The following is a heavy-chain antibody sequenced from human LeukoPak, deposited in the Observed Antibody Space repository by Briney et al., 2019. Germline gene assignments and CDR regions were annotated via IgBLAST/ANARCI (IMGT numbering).Heavy chain of an antibody. Sequence: GGSLRLSCAASGFTFRSCGMHWVRQAPCKGLEWVAVITYDGDTRYFEDSVKGRFTISRDTSKSTLYLQMNSLGAEDTAVYYCVKEQGSGYYRTADYWGQGTLVTVSS. CDR2: ITYDGDTR. CDR1: GFTFRSCG. D-gene: IGHD3-10*01. V-gene: IGHV3-30*18. J-gene: IGHJ4*02. CDR3: VKEQGSGYYRTADY.